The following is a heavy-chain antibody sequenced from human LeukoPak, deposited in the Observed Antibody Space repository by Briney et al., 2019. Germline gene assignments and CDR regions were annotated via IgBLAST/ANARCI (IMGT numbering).Heavy chain of an antibody. V-gene: IGHV4-59*12. D-gene: IGHD1-14*01. CDR1: GGSISSYY. Sequence: SETLSLTCTVSGGSISSYYWSWIRQPPGKGLEWIGYIYYSGSTNYNPSLKSRVTISVDTSKNQFSLKLSSVTAADTAVYYCARGANWNHKAFDIWGQGTMVTVSS. CDR2: IYYSGST. J-gene: IGHJ3*02. CDR3: ARGANWNHKAFDI.